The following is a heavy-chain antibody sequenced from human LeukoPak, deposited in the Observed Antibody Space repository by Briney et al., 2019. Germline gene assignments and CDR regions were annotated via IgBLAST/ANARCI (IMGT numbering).Heavy chain of an antibody. Sequence: GGSLRLSCVASGFIVNSNYMNWVRQAPGKGLEWVSVIYSGGSTFYTDSVKGRFTISRDNAKNVLYLQMNSLRVEDTAVYYCARDRAGSEVAGFLDDWGQGTLVTVFS. CDR2: IYSGGST. V-gene: IGHV3-53*01. J-gene: IGHJ4*02. D-gene: IGHD6-19*01. CDR1: GFIVNSNY. CDR3: ARDRAGSEVAGFLDD.